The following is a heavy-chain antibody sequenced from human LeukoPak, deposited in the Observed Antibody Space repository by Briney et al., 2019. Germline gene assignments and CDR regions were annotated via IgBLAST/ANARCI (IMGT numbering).Heavy chain of an antibody. J-gene: IGHJ4*02. CDR1: GFTVSSSY. V-gene: IGHV3-53*01. Sequence: GGSLRLSCAASGFTVSSSYMSWVRQAPGKGLEWVSVIYSGGNTNYADSVMGRFTISRDNSKNTLYLQMNSLRVEDTAVYFCTTWVGAHFDFWGQGTLVTVSS. D-gene: IGHD1-26*01. CDR2: IYSGGNT. CDR3: TTWVGAHFDF.